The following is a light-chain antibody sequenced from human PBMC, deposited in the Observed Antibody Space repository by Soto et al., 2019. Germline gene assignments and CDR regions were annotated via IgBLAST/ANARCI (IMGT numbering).Light chain of an antibody. CDR2: DVS. CDR1: SSDVGNYNY. CDR3: SSYTSSGTLVV. J-gene: IGLJ2*01. V-gene: IGLV2-14*01. Sequence: QSALTQPASVSGSPGQSITISCTGTSSDVGNYNYVSWYKQHPGKAPTLMIYDVSNRPSGVSNRVSGSKSGNTASLTISGLQTEDEAVYYCSSYTSSGTLVVFGGGTKVTVL.